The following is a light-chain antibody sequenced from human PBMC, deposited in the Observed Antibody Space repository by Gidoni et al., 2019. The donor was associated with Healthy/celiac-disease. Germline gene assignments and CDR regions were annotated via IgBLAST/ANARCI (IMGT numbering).Light chain of an antibody. CDR2: DAS. Sequence: DIQMTQSPSSLSASVGDRLTITCQASQDISNYLNWYQQKPGKAPKLLIYDASNLETGVPSRFSGSGFVTDFTFTISSLQPEDIATYYCQQYDNLPLTFGGGTKVEIK. V-gene: IGKV1-33*01. CDR3: QQYDNLPLT. J-gene: IGKJ4*01. CDR1: QDISNY.